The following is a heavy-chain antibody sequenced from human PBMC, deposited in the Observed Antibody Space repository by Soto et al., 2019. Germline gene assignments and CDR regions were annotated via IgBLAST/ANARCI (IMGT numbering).Heavy chain of an antibody. CDR1: GYTFTSYY. D-gene: IGHD6-13*01. CDR3: ARDVASRQLVSGMDV. Sequence: ASVKVSCKASGYTFTSYYMHWVRQAPGQGLEWMGIINPSGGSTSYAQKFQGRVTMTRDTSTSTVYMELSSLRSEDTAVYYCARDVASRQLVSGMDVWGQGTTVTVSS. V-gene: IGHV1-46*01. CDR2: INPSGGST. J-gene: IGHJ6*02.